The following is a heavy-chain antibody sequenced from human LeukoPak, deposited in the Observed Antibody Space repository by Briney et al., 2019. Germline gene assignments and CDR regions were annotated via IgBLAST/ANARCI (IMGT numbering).Heavy chain of an antibody. CDR3: ARDRGYSYGTYNWFDP. Sequence: GGSLRLSCAASGFTFDDYGMSWVRQAPGKGLEWVSGINWNGGSTGYADSVKGRFTISRDNAKNSLYLQMNSLRAEDTAVYYCARDRGYSYGTYNWFDPWGQGTLVTVSS. D-gene: IGHD5-18*01. CDR1: GFTFDDYG. V-gene: IGHV3-20*04. CDR2: INWNGGST. J-gene: IGHJ5*02.